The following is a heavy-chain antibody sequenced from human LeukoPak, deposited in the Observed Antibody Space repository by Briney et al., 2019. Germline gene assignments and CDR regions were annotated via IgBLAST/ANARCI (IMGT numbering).Heavy chain of an antibody. J-gene: IGHJ4*02. CDR1: GGTFSSYT. CDR3: AREFAFDIVATSGSELFDNY. V-gene: IGHV1-69*04. D-gene: IGHD5-12*01. CDR2: NIPILGIA. Sequence: SVKVSCKASGGTFSSYTISWVRQAPGQGLEWMGRNIPILGIANYAQKFQGRVTITADKSTSTAYMELSSLRSEDTAVYYCAREFAFDIVATSGSELFDNYWGQGTLVTVSS.